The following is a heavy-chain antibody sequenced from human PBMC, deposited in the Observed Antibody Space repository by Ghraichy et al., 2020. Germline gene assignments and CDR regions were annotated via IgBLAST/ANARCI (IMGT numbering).Heavy chain of an antibody. D-gene: IGHD1-26*01. CDR3: ARGLHGELDGSTLGDWFDP. Sequence: SETLSLTCAVYGGSFSGYYWSWIRQPPGKGLEWIGEINHSGSTNYNPSLKSRVTISVDTSKNQFSLKLSSVTAADTAVYYCARGLHGELDGSTLGDWFDPWGQGTLVTVSS. V-gene: IGHV4-34*01. CDR1: GGSFSGYY. CDR2: INHSGST. J-gene: IGHJ5*02.